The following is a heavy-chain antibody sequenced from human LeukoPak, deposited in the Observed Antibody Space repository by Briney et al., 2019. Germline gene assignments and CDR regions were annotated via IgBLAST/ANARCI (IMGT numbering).Heavy chain of an antibody. Sequence: RGGSLRLSCAASGFTFSSYAMSWVRQAPGKGLEWVSAISGSGGSTYYADSVKGWFTISRDNSKNTLYLQMNSLRAEDTAVYYCAKHSYFRLYYFDYWGQGTLVTVSS. CDR2: ISGSGGST. CDR1: GFTFSSYA. CDR3: AKHSYFRLYYFDY. D-gene: IGHD1-26*01. V-gene: IGHV3-23*01. J-gene: IGHJ4*02.